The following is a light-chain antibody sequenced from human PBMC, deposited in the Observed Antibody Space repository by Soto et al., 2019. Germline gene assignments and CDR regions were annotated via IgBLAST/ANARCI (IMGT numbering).Light chain of an antibody. CDR2: FGS. V-gene: IGKV2-28*01. CDR1: ESLLHTSGNNY. CDR3: MQALQTRWT. J-gene: IGKJ1*01. Sequence: DIVMTQSPLSLRVTPGEPASISCRSSESLLHTSGNNYLDWYLQKPGQSPQLLIYFGSTRASGVPDRFSGSGSDTDFTLTISRVEAEDVGVYYCMQALQTRWTFGQGTKVEIK.